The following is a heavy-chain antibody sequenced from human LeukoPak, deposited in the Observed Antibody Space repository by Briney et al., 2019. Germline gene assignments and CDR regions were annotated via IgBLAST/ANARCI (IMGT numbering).Heavy chain of an antibody. V-gene: IGHV3-30*18. Sequence: GGPLRLSCAASGFTFSNYGMHWVRQAPGKGLEWVAVISNDGGNKYYADSVKGRFTISRDNSKNTLYLQMNSLRGEDTAVFYCAKAGCSGGSCYVYFDYWGQGTLVTVSS. CDR1: GFTFSNYG. D-gene: IGHD2-15*01. CDR3: AKAGCSGGSCYVYFDY. J-gene: IGHJ4*02. CDR2: ISNDGGNK.